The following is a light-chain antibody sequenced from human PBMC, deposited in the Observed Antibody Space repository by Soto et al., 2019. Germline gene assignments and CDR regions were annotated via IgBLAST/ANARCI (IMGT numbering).Light chain of an antibody. Sequence: QSVLTQPPSVSGAPGQRVTISCTGSSSNIGAGYDVHWYQQLPGTAPKLLIYGNSNRPSGVPDRFSGSKSGTSASLATTGLQAEDEADYYCQSYDSSLSGRVVFGGGTKLTVL. CDR3: QSYDSSLSGRVV. CDR1: SSNIGAGYD. V-gene: IGLV1-40*01. CDR2: GNS. J-gene: IGLJ2*01.